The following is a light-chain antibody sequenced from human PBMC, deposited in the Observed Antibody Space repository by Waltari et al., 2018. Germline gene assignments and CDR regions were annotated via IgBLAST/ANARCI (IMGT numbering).Light chain of an antibody. CDR1: QSVKTN. Sequence: IVLTQSPATLSVSPGERATLSCRASQSVKTNLAWYQQRPGQAPRLLIYGASNRAAGVPARFSGSGSGTDFTLTISSLQSEDFALYYCQQYNNWPPVFTFGPGTKLDIK. V-gene: IGKV3-15*01. CDR2: GAS. J-gene: IGKJ3*01. CDR3: QQYNNWPPVFT.